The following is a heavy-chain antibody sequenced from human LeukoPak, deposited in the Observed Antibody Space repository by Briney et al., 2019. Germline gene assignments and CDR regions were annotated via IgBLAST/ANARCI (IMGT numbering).Heavy chain of an antibody. J-gene: IGHJ4*02. CDR3: ARGGSGNLPYYFGH. V-gene: IGHV1-3*01. CDR1: GYTFTSYA. CDR2: INAGNGNT. D-gene: IGHD1-1*01. Sequence: ASVKVSCKASGYTFTSYAIHWVRQAPGQRLEWMGWINAGNGNTKYSQKFQGRVTITRDTSASTAYMEMSSLRSEDTAVYYCARGGSGNLPYYFGHWGQGTLVTVSS.